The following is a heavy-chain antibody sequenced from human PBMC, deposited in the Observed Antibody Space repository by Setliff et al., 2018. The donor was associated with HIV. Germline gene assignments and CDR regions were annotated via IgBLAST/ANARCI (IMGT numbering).Heavy chain of an antibody. CDR1: GFTFSNYA. J-gene: IGHJ4*02. CDR2: ILSTGERT. Sequence: GGSLRLSCAASGFTFSNYAMSWVRQAPGEGLEWVSAILSTGERTFYADSVKGRFTISRDNSKNTVYLQMNSLRAEDTAEYYCAKELATSGLGYFDSWGRGILVTVSS. CDR3: AKELATSGLGYFDS. D-gene: IGHD3-22*01. V-gene: IGHV3-23*01.